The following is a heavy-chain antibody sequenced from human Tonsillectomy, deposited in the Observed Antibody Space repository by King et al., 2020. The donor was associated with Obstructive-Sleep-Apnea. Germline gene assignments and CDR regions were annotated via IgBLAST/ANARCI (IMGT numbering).Heavy chain of an antibody. V-gene: IGHV3-30*18. Sequence: HVQLVESGGGVVQPGRSLRLSCAASGFTFSSYGMHWVRQAPGKGLEWVAVISYDGSNKYYADSVKGRFTISRDNSKNTLYLQMNSLRAEDTAVYYCAKEIAAAGTDVEGYFDYWGQGTLVTVSS. CDR1: GFTFSSYG. J-gene: IGHJ4*02. CDR3: AKEIAAAGTDVEGYFDY. D-gene: IGHD6-13*01. CDR2: ISYDGSNK.